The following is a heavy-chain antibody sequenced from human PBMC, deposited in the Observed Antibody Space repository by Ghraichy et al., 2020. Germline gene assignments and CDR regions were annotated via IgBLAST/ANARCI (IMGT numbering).Heavy chain of an antibody. Sequence: GGSLRLSCAASGFTFSSCAMSWVRQASGKGLEWVSAIGGSDGRTYYADSVKGRFTISRDNSKDTLYLQMNSLRAEDTAIYYCAKDQGATTMGWANGMDVWGQGTTVTGSS. CDR1: GFTFSSCA. D-gene: IGHD4-23*01. J-gene: IGHJ6*02. CDR3: AKDQGATTMGWANGMDV. CDR2: IGGSDGRT. V-gene: IGHV3-23*01.